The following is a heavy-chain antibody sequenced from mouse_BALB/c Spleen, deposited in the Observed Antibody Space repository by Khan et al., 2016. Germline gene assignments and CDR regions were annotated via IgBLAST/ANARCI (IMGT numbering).Heavy chain of an antibody. CDR1: GFTINDTF. V-gene: IGHV14-3*02. CDR2: IDPANGNT. J-gene: IGHJ2*01. D-gene: IGHD1-1*01. Sequence: EVQLQESGAELVKPGASVKLSCTASGFTINDTFMHWVKQRPEQGLEWIGRIDPANGNTRYDPKFKGKATITADTSSNTAYLQLSSLTSEDTAVSACAKRGPIDYYSSTYGYWGQGTTLTVSS. CDR3: AKRGPIDYYSSTYGY.